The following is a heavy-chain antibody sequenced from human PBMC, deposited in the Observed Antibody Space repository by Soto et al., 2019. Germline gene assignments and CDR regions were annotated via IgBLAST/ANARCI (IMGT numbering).Heavy chain of an antibody. J-gene: IGHJ4*02. V-gene: IGHV3-23*01. Sequence: EVQLLESGGGLVQPGGSLRLSCAASGFTFSSYAMSWVRQAPGKGLEWVSVISGSGGSTYYADSVKGRFTISRDNSKNTLYRQMNILRAEDTAVYYCAKRGAGHYFDYWGQGTQVTVSS. CDR1: GFTFSSYA. CDR2: ISGSGGST. D-gene: IGHD6-19*01. CDR3: AKRGAGHYFDY.